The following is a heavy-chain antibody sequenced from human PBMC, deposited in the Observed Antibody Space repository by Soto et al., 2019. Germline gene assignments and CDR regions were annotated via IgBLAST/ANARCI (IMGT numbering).Heavy chain of an antibody. CDR1: GYTFTGYY. CDR2: LDPNSGGT. Sequence: QVQLVQSGAEVMKPGASVKVSCKASGYTFTGYYIHWVRQAPGQGLEWMGWLDPNSGGTNYAQKFQGRVTMTRDTSFSTAYMELSRLRSDDTAVYYCASKSCHSSGYYDYWGQGSLVTVSS. V-gene: IGHV1-2*02. CDR3: ASKSCHSSGYYDY. J-gene: IGHJ4*02. D-gene: IGHD3-22*01.